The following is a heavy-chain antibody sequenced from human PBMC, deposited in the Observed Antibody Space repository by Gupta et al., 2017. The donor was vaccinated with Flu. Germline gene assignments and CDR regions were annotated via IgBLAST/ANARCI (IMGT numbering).Heavy chain of an antibody. Sequence: QVQLVQSGAEVKKPGSSVKVSCKASGGTFSSYAISWVRQAPGQGLEWMGGIIPIFCTANYAQKFQGRVTITADKSTSTAYMELSSLRSEDTAVYYCARDRTDSSSFQDAFDIWGQGTMVTVAS. CDR1: GGTFSSYA. CDR3: ARDRTDSSSFQDAFDI. CDR2: IIPIFCTA. V-gene: IGHV1-69*06. D-gene: IGHD6-13*01. J-gene: IGHJ3*02.